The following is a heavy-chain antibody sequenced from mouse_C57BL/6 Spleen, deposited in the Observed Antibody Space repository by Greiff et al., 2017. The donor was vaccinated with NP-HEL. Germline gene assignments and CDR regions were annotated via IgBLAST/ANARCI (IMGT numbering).Heavy chain of an antibody. CDR3: ARSYYYGSSYVYFDY. V-gene: IGHV1-42*01. CDR1: GYSFTGYY. D-gene: IGHD1-1*01. Sequence: EVKLMESGPELVKPGASVKISCKASGYSFTGYYMNWVKQSPEKSLEWIGEINPSTGGTTYNQKFKAKATLTVDKSSSTAYMQLKSLTSEDSAVYYCARSYYYGSSYVYFDYWGQGTTLTVSS. CDR2: INPSTGGT. J-gene: IGHJ2*01.